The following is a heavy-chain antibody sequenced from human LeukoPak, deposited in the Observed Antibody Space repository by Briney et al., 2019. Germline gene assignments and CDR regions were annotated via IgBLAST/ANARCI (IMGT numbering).Heavy chain of an antibody. CDR1: GGTFSSYA. J-gene: IGHJ6*03. CDR3: ARSSQQLVPNYYMDV. CDR2: IIPIFGTA. V-gene: IGHV1-69*05. Sequence: SVKVSCKDSGGTFSSYAISWVRQAPGQGLECMGGIIPIFGTANYAQKFQGRVTITTDESTSTACMELSSLRSEETAVYYCARSSQQLVPNYYMDVWGKGTTVTVSS. D-gene: IGHD6-13*01.